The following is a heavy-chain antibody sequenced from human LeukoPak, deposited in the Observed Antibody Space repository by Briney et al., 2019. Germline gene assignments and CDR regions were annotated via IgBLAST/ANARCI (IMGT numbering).Heavy chain of an antibody. V-gene: IGHV3-53*01. CDR2: IYSAGST. D-gene: IGHD4-11*01. CDR3: AREDHSNYNY. J-gene: IGHJ4*02. Sequence: GGSLKLSCAASGFAVSSYYMTWVRQPPGKGLEWVSLIYSAGSTYYADSVKGRFSISRDNAKNSLYLQMNSLRAEDTAVYYCAREDHSNYNYWGQGTLVTVSS. CDR1: GFAVSSYY.